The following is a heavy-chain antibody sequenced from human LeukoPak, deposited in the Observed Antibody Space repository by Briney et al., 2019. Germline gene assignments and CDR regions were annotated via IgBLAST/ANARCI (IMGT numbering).Heavy chain of an antibody. CDR3: ARGGGGGGPTYYDFWSGYSTFDP. CDR2: ISAYNGNT. CDR1: GYTFTSYG. Sequence: GASVKVSCKASGYTFTSYGISWVRQAPGQGLEWMGWISAYNGNTNYAQKLQGRVTMTTDTSTSTAYMELRSLRSDDTAVYYCARGGGGGGPTYYDFWSGYSTFDPWGQGTLVTVSS. D-gene: IGHD3-3*01. J-gene: IGHJ5*02. V-gene: IGHV1-18*01.